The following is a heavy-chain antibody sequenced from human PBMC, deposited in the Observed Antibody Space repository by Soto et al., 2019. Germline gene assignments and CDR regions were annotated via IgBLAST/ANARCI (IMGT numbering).Heavy chain of an antibody. CDR3: AKADVLRFLEWPTPPYNWFDP. J-gene: IGHJ5*02. CDR1: GFTFSSYA. V-gene: IGHV3-23*01. D-gene: IGHD3-3*01. Sequence: EVQLLESGGGLVQPGGSLRLSCAASGFTFSSYAMSWVRQAPGKGLEWVSAISGSGGSTYYADSVKGQFTISRDNSKNTLYLQMNSLRAEDTAVYYCAKADVLRFLEWPTPPYNWFDPWGQGTLVTVSS. CDR2: ISGSGGST.